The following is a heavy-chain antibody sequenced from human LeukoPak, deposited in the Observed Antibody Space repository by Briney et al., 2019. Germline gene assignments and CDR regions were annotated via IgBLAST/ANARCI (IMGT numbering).Heavy chain of an antibody. CDR2: IYHSGST. J-gene: IGHJ4*02. D-gene: IGHD6-13*01. Sequence: PSQTLSLTCAVSGGSISSGGYSWSWIRQPPGKGLEWIGYIYHSGSTYYNPSLKSRVTISVDRSKNQFSLKLSSVTAADTAVYYCASSRMAAALLPFDYWGQGTLVTVSS. V-gene: IGHV4-30-2*01. CDR3: ASSRMAAALLPFDY. CDR1: GGSISSGGYS.